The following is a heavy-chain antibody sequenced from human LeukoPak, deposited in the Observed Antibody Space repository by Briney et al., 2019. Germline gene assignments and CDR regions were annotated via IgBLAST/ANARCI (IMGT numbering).Heavy chain of an antibody. J-gene: IGHJ6*03. CDR3: ATQSNYYYYYMDV. CDR1: GYTFTSYY. V-gene: IGHV1-24*01. Sequence: ASVKVSCKASGYTFTSYYMHWVRQAPGKGLEWMGGFDPEDGETIYAQKFQGRVTMTEDTSTDTAYMELSSLRSEDTAVYYCATQSNYYYYYMDVWGKGTTVTVSS. CDR2: FDPEDGET.